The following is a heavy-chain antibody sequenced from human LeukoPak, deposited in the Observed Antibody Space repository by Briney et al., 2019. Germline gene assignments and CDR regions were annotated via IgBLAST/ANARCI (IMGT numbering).Heavy chain of an antibody. V-gene: IGHV5-51*01. CDR1: GYSFTTYW. Sequence: GESLKISCKGSGYSFTTYWIGWVRQMPGKGLEWMGIIYPGDPETRYSPSFQGQVTISADKSLSTTYLQWRSLKASDTAMYYCARSFGEVGSVADYHDSSGYYYWGQGTLVTVSP. CDR3: ARSFGEVGSVADYHDSSGYYY. CDR2: IYPGDPET. J-gene: IGHJ4*02. D-gene: IGHD3-22*01.